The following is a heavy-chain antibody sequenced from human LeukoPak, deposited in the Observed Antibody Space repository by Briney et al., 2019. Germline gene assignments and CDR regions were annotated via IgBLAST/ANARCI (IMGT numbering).Heavy chain of an antibody. V-gene: IGHV5-51*01. CDR3: ARRYGGNFDY. D-gene: IGHD4-23*01. Sequence: GESLQISCKASGYSFSNFWIGWVRQMPGKGLDWMGIIYPGDSDTTYSPSFQGQVSISADKSISTAYLQWSSLRASDTALYYCARRYGGNFDYWGQGTLVTVSS. CDR1: GYSFSNFW. CDR2: IYPGDSDT. J-gene: IGHJ4*02.